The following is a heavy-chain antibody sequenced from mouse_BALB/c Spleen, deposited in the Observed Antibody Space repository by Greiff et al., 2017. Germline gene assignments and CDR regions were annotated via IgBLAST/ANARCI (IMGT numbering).Heavy chain of an antibody. J-gene: IGHJ4*01. CDR3: ARYYYGSSLYAMDY. CDR2: ISYSGST. Sequence: VQLKQSGPGLVKPSQSLSLTCTVTGYSITSDYAWNWIRQFPGNKLEWMGYISYSGSTSYNPSLKSRISITRDTSKNQFFLQLNSVTTEDTATYYCARYYYGSSLYAMDYWGQGTSVTVSS. CDR1: GYSITSDYA. D-gene: IGHD1-1*01. V-gene: IGHV3-2*02.